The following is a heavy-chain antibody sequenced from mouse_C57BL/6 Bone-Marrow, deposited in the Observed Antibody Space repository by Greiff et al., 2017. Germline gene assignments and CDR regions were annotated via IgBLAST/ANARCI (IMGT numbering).Heavy chain of an antibody. CDR3: AGGVHGSPPFAY. Sequence: QVQLQQPGAELVKPGASVKLSCKASGYTFTSYWMPWVKQRPGQGLEWIGMIHPSSGSTNYNEKFKSKATLTVDKSSSTAYMQLSSLTSEDSAVLFCAGGVHGSPPFAYWGQGTLVAVSA. V-gene: IGHV1-64*01. CDR1: GYTFTSYW. J-gene: IGHJ3*01. D-gene: IGHD1-1*01. CDR2: IHPSSGST.